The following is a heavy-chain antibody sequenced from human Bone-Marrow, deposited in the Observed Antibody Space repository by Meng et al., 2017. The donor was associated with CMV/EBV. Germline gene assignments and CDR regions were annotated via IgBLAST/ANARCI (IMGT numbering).Heavy chain of an antibody. CDR2: IKSKTDGGTT. D-gene: IGHD3-22*01. Sequence: GESLKISCAASGFTFSNAWMSWVRQAPGKGLEWVGRIKSKTDGGTTDYAAPVKGRFTISRDDSKKTLYLQMNSLKTEDTAVYYCTTLYYHDSSGYYPFDYWGQGTLVTVSS. CDR1: GFTFSNAW. V-gene: IGHV3-15*01. J-gene: IGHJ4*02. CDR3: TTLYYHDSSGYYPFDY.